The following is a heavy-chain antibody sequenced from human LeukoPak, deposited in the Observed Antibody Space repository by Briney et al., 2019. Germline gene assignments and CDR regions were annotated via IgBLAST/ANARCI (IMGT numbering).Heavy chain of an antibody. Sequence: PSETLSLTCTVSDGSITNYDWSWVRQPPGKGLEFIGHVHYSGTANYNPSLRSRVTISVDTSKNQFSLKLSSVTAADTAVYYCARSLRSRLGDLSSSSGGKSGWFDPWGQGTLVTVSS. CDR3: ARSLRSRLGDLSSSSGGKSGWFDP. J-gene: IGHJ5*02. D-gene: IGHD6-6*01. CDR1: DGSITNYD. V-gene: IGHV4-59*08. CDR2: VHYSGTA.